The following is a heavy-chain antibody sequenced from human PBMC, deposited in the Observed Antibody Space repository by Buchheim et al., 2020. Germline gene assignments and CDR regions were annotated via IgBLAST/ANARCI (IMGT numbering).Heavy chain of an antibody. CDR1: GFTFSSYA. V-gene: IGHV3-23*01. CDR2: ISGDGANT. CDR3: ATYKYSSSSDYYYGMDV. Sequence: EVQVLESGGGLVQPGGSLRLSCAAPGFTFSSYAMSWVRQTPGQGLEWVSGISGDGANTYYADSLKGRFTTSRDNSKNTVYLQMHSLRAEDTALYYCATYKYSSSSDYYYGMDVWGQGTT. D-gene: IGHD6-6*01. J-gene: IGHJ6*02.